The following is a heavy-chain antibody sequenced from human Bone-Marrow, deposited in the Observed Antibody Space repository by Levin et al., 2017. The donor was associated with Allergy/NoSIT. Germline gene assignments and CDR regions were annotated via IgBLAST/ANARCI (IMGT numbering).Heavy chain of an antibody. Sequence: GGSLRLSCATSGFTFTTYAIHWVRQAPGKGLEWVAVIWYDGSNEYYADSVRGRFTISRDNSKNTLYLQMNSLRAEATAVYYCARDSVQVVERAPDGNNQPALLMDVWGQGTTVIVSS. CDR3: ARDSVQVVERAPDGNNQPALLMDV. V-gene: IGHV3-33*01. CDR2: IWYDGSNE. CDR1: GFTFTTYA. D-gene: IGHD3-22*01. J-gene: IGHJ6*02.